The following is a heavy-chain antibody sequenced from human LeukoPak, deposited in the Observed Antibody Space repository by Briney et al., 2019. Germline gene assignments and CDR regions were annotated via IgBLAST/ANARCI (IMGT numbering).Heavy chain of an antibody. D-gene: IGHD1-26*01. CDR3: ARPRGSYYSAFDI. V-gene: IGHV5-51*01. CDR2: IYPGDSDT. J-gene: IGHJ3*02. Sequence: GESLKISCKSSGYSFTSYWIGWVRQMPGKGLEWMGIIYPGDSDTGYSPSFQGQVTISADKSISTAYLQWSSLKASDTAMYCCARPRGSYYSAFDIWGQGTMVTVSS. CDR1: GYSFTSYW.